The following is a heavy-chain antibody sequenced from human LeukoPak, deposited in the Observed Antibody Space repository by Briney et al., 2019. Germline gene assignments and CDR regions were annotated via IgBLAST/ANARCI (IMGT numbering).Heavy chain of an antibody. CDR1: GGSISSGDYS. J-gene: IGHJ3*02. CDR2: VFQSGTT. D-gene: IGHD3-16*01. CDR3: ARDLPLGGDAFDI. V-gene: IGHV4-30-2*01. Sequence: SQTLSLTCAVSGGSISSGDYSWSWIRQPPGKGLEWIGFVFQSGTTYYNPSLKSRVIISVDKFKNQFSLKLISVTAADTAVYYCARDLPLGGDAFDIWGQGTLATVSS.